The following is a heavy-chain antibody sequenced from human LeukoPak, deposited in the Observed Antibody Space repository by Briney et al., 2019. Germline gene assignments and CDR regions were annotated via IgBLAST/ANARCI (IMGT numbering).Heavy chain of an antibody. V-gene: IGHV1-2*02. D-gene: IGHD6-19*01. Sequence: ASVTVSCKASGYTFTVYYMHWVRQAHGQGLEWMGWINPNSGGTNYAQKFQGRVTMTRDTSISTAYMELSRLRSDDTAVYYCARGRIAVTGLNDYWGQGTLVTVSS. CDR2: INPNSGGT. CDR1: GYTFTVYY. CDR3: ARGRIAVTGLNDY. J-gene: IGHJ4*02.